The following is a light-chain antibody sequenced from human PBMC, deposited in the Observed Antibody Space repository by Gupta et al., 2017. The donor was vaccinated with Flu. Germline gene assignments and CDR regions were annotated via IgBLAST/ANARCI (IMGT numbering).Light chain of an antibody. J-gene: IGKJ4*01. Sequence: ETVMTQSPVTLSASPAERVTLSCRASQNVGRNLAWYQQKPGRAPRLLIFGASTRAADVPARFSGSGSGTDFTLTIDGLQSEDFVFYFCQQDTKWPISFGGGTTVDIK. CDR3: QQDTKWPIS. CDR1: QNVGRN. V-gene: IGKV3D-15*01. CDR2: GAS.